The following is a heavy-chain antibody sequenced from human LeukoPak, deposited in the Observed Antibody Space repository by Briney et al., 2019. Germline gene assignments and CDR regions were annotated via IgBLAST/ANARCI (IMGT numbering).Heavy chain of an antibody. CDR2: IYTSGST. CDR1: GGSISSGSYY. Sequence: SQTLSPTCTVSGGSISSGSYYWSWIRQPAGKGLEWIVRIYTSGSTNYNPSLKSRVTISVDTSKNQFSLKLSSVTAADTAVYYCARDRDYYDSSGYNGAGWFDPWGQGTLVTVSS. J-gene: IGHJ5*02. V-gene: IGHV4-61*02. CDR3: ARDRDYYDSSGYNGAGWFDP. D-gene: IGHD3-22*01.